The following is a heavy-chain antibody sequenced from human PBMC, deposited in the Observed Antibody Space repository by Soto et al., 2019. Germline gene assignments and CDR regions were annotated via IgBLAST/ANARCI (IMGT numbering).Heavy chain of an antibody. CDR2: INPSGGST. J-gene: IGHJ4*02. Sequence: GGPMEGSCKGSGYTFTNYYMHWVRQATGQGLEWMAIINPSGGSTSYAQKFQGRVTMTRDTSTSTVYMELSSLRSEDTALYYCARASSDYHNYFDYWGQGTLVTVYS. CDR1: GYTFTNYY. V-gene: IGHV1-46*01. CDR3: ARASSDYHNYFDY. D-gene: IGHD3-16*01.